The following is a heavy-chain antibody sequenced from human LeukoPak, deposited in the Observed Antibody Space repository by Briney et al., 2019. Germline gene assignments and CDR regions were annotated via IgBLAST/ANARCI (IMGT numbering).Heavy chain of an antibody. CDR1: GFTFSSYW. D-gene: IGHD3-16*01. CDR3: ARGGGLDV. J-gene: IGHJ6*02. CDR2: INHNGNVN. V-gene: IGHV3-7*03. Sequence: GGSLRLSCAASGFTFSSYWMNRARQAPGKGLEWVASINHNGNVNYYVDSVKGRFTISRDNAKNSLYLQMSNLRAEDTAVYFCARGGGLDVRGQGATVTVSS.